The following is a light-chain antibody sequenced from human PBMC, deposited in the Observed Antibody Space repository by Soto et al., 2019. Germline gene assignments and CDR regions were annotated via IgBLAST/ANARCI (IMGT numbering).Light chain of an antibody. J-gene: IGKJ1*01. V-gene: IGKV1-27*01. Sequence: DIQMTQSPSSLSASVGDRVTSTCRASQGISNYLAWYQQKPGKVPELLIYAASTLQSGVSSRFSGNGSETDFTLTINSLQPGDAATYYCQKCDSAPWTFGPGTKVEIK. CDR2: AAS. CDR3: QKCDSAPWT. CDR1: QGISNY.